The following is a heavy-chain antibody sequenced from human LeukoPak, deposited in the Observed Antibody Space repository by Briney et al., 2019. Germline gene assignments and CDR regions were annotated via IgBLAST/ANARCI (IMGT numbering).Heavy chain of an antibody. J-gene: IGHJ5*02. CDR2: ISYDGSNK. CDR1: GFTFSSYD. CDR3: AKDGRVLRYFDWLSNDDNWFDP. V-gene: IGHV3-30*18. D-gene: IGHD3-9*01. Sequence: GGSLRLSCAASGFTFSSYDMHWVRQAPGKGLEWVAVISYDGSNKYYADSVKGRFTISRDNSKNTLYLQMNSLRAEDTAVYYCAKDGRVLRYFDWLSNDDNWFDPWGQGTLVTVSS.